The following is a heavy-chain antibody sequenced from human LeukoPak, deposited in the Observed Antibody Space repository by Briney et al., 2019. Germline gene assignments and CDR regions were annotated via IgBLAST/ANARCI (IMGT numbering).Heavy chain of an antibody. D-gene: IGHD6-19*01. Sequence: PGGSLRLSCAASGFTFRSYAMSWVRQAPGKGLEWVSSVIGSGDTTYYAESVKGRFTISRDNSKNTLYLQMNSLRAGDTAVYYCARRDISSGWSFDYWGQGTLVTVSS. V-gene: IGHV3-23*01. CDR1: GFTFRSYA. J-gene: IGHJ4*02. CDR2: VIGSGDTT. CDR3: ARRDISSGWSFDY.